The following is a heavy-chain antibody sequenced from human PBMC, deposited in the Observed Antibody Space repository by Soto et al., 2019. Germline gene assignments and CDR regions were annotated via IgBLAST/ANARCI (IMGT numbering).Heavy chain of an antibody. CDR2: IIPMFGTP. Sequence: QVHLVQSGPEVKKPGSSVTVSCKASGGTFSRNAISWVRQVPGQGLEWMGGIIPMFGTPKYAQKFQGRVTITADESTSTAYMELSSLRCEDTAVYYCAREGGHSYGLGRGQPFDPRGQGTLVTVSS. CDR1: GGTFSRNA. V-gene: IGHV1-69*01. CDR3: AREGGHSYGLGRGQPFDP. J-gene: IGHJ5*02. D-gene: IGHD5-18*01.